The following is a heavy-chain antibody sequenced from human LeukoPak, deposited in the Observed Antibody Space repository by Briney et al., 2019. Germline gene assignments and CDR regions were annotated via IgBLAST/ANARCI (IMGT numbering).Heavy chain of an antibody. CDR2: ISGSGAYT. CDR3: AKFFATGSYYKLPH. J-gene: IGHJ1*01. D-gene: IGHD3-10*01. CDR1: GCTFSSYA. Sequence: GGSLTLSCPASGCTFSSYAMSWVRPAPAKGLEWVSTISGSGAYTYYADPVRGRFTISRDNSKNTLYLQMNILRAEDRAVYYCAKFFATGSYYKLPHWGQGTLLTVSS. V-gene: IGHV3-23*01.